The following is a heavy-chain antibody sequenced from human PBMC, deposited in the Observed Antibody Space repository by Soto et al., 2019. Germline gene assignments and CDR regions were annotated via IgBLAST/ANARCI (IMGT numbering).Heavy chain of an antibody. D-gene: IGHD2-15*01. J-gene: IGHJ4*02. V-gene: IGHV4-30-4*01. CDR2: IYYSGST. CDR1: GGSISSGDYY. CDR3: ARVYCSGGSCYYIDY. Sequence: SETLPLTCTVSGGSISSGDYYWSWIRQPPGKGLEWIGNIYYSGSTYYNPSLKSRVTISVDTSKNQFSLKLSSVTAADTAVYYCARVYCSGGSCYYIDYWGQGTLVTVSS.